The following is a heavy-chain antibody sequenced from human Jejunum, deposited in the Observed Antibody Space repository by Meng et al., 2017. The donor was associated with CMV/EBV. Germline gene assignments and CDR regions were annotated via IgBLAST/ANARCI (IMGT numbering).Heavy chain of an antibody. CDR1: GGSISGSSYY. J-gene: IGHJ4*02. Sequence: QLPLQESGPGLVKPSETLSLTCTVSGGSISGSSYYWGWIRQPPGKGLECLATVYSTGSTYYDPSLKSRVTISVDTSKNQFSLRLSSVTAADTAVYYCARVWQPNYYFDYWGQGTLVTVSS. CDR3: ARVWQPNYYFDY. CDR2: VYSTGST. V-gene: IGHV4-39*07. D-gene: IGHD6-13*01.